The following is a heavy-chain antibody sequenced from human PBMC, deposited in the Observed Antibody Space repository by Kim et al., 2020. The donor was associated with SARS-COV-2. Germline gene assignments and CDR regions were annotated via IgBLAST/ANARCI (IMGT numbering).Heavy chain of an antibody. V-gene: IGHV4-59*01. CDR3: ARGSDRSGWPGEY. D-gene: IGHD6-19*01. Sequence: SETLSLTCSVSGGSIINYYWSWIRQPPGKVLELIGYTYYSGSTNYNPSLKSRVTISVDTSKNQFSLKLTSVTAEDTAVYYCARGSDRSGWPGEYWGQGALVIISS. J-gene: IGHJ4*02. CDR1: GGSIINYY. CDR2: TYYSGST.